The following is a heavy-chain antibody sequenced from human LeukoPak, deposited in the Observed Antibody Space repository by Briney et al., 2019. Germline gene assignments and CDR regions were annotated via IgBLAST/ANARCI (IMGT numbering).Heavy chain of an antibody. CDR3: ARDPDDEGGWFDP. CDR1: GGSMRSYY. Sequence: PSETLSLTCTVSGGSMRSYYWSWIRQTPGKGLEWIGYIYYSGSTNYNPSLKSRVIISVDTSKNQFSLKLSSVTAADTAVYYCARDPDDEGGWFDPWGQGTLVTVSS. D-gene: IGHD1-26*01. V-gene: IGHV4-59*01. CDR2: IYYSGST. J-gene: IGHJ5*02.